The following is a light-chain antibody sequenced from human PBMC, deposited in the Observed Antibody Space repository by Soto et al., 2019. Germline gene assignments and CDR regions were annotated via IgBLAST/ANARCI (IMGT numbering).Light chain of an antibody. CDR2: DVS. J-gene: IGLJ1*01. CDR1: SSDVGDYNY. CDR3: SSYTSSSVYV. Sequence: QSVPTQPASVSGSPGQSITISCTGTSSDVGDYNYVSWYQQHPGKAPKLMIYDVSNRPSGVSNRFSGSKSGNTASLTISGLQAEDEADYYCSSYTSSSVYVFGTGTKLTVL. V-gene: IGLV2-14*01.